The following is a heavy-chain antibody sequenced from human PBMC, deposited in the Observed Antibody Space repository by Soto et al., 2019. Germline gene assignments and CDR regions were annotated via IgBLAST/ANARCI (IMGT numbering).Heavy chain of an antibody. V-gene: IGHV4-30-2*01. Sequence: SETLSLTCAVSGGSISSGGYSWSWIRQPPGKGLEWIGYIYHSGSTYYNPSLKSRVTISVDRSKNQFSLKLSSVTAADRVVFFCAGGGIEEVPAVKGRGDGWGRGPGATVP. CDR3: AGGGIEEVPAVKGRGDG. J-gene: IGHJ4*02. CDR2: IYHSGST. CDR1: GGSISSGGYS. D-gene: IGHD2-2*01.